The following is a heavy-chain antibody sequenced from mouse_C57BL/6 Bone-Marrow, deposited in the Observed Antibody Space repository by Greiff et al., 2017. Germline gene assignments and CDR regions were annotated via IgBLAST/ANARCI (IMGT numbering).Heavy chain of an antibody. CDR1: GYTFTSYW. V-gene: IGHV1-69*01. CDR3: ARGGLFLDYAMDY. Sequence: QVQLQQSGAELVMPGASVKLSCKASGYTFTSYWMHWVKQRPGQGLEWIGEIDPSDSDTNYNQKFKGKSTLTVDKSSSTAYMQLSSLTSEDSAVYYCARGGLFLDYAMDYWGQGTSVTVSS. J-gene: IGHJ4*01. CDR2: IDPSDSDT. D-gene: IGHD1-1*02.